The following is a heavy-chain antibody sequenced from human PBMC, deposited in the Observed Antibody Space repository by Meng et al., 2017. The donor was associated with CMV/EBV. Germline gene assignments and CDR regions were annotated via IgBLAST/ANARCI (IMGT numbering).Heavy chain of an antibody. D-gene: IGHD2-2*02. Sequence: ASVKVSCKASGYTFTSYDINWVRQATGQGLEWMGWMNPNSGNTGYAQKFQGRVTITRNTSISTAYMELSSLRSEDTAVYYCARGGDCSSTSCYMEKWFFPLQQVYGMDVWGQGTTVTRLL. J-gene: IGHJ6*02. V-gene: IGHV1-8*03. CDR1: GYTFTSYD. CDR3: ARGGDCSSTSCYMEKWFFPLQQVYGMDV. CDR2: MNPNSGNT.